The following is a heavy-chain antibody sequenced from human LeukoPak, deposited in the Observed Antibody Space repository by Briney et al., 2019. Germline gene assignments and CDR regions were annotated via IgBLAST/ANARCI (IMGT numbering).Heavy chain of an antibody. Sequence: PGGSLRLSCAASGFTFSDYYMSWIRQAPGKGLEWVSYISSSGSTIYYADSVKGRFTISRDNAKNSLYLQMNSLRAEDTAEYYCARAYDKLGYCSGGSCDYWGQGTLVTVSS. CDR2: ISSSGSTI. D-gene: IGHD2-15*01. V-gene: IGHV3-11*04. CDR3: ARAYDKLGYCSGGSCDY. J-gene: IGHJ4*02. CDR1: GFTFSDYY.